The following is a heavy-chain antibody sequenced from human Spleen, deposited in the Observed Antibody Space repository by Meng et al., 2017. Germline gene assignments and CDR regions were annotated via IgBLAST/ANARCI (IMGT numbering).Heavy chain of an antibody. Sequence: QGERVKLGLAVKKAGTSMMVYGKSSGKTCPDSWLHWVRRAPGQGLEWMGRINPKRGDPHYAQRFQGRVTMTGDTSISTAYMELSGLRSDDTAMYYCARDEDISAAGKLFGDYWGQGTLVTVSS. CDR3: ARDEDISAAGKLFGDY. D-gene: IGHD6-13*01. CDR1: GKTCPDSW. J-gene: IGHJ4*02. V-gene: IGHV1-2*06. CDR2: INPKRGDP.